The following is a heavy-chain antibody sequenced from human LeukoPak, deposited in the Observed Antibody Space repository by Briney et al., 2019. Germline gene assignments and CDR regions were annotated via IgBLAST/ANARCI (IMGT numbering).Heavy chain of an antibody. J-gene: IGHJ4*02. CDR2: FDPEDGET. V-gene: IGHV1-24*01. CDR3: ATVEYSSSSGRVDY. Sequence: ASVKVSCKVSGYTLTELSMHWVRQAPGKGLEWMGGFDPEDGETIYAQKFQGRVTMTEDTSTDTAYMELSSLRSEDTAVYYCATVEYSSSSGRVDYWGQGTLVTVSS. D-gene: IGHD6-6*01. CDR1: GYTLTELS.